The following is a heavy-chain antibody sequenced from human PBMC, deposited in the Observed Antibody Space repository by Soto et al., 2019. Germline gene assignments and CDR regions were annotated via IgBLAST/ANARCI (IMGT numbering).Heavy chain of an antibody. J-gene: IGHJ4*02. CDR3: ARLRYSSGWYDY. V-gene: IGHV4-39*01. Sequence: SETLSLTCTVSGGSISSSSYYWGWIRQPPGKGLEWIGSIYYSGSTYYNPSLKSRVTISVDTSKNQFSLKLSSVTAADTAVYYCARLRYSSGWYDYWGQGTRVTVSS. D-gene: IGHD6-19*01. CDR1: GGSISSSSYY. CDR2: IYYSGST.